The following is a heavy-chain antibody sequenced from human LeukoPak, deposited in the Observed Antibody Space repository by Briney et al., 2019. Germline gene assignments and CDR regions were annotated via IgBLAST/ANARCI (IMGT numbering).Heavy chain of an antibody. Sequence: GGSLRLSCAASGFMFDDYAMHWVRQAPGKGLDWVSGISWNSGSIGYAGSVKGRFTISRDNANNSLYLQMNSLRAEDTALYYCAKDRVAGGYSYGLFDYWGQGTLVTVSS. D-gene: IGHD5-18*01. J-gene: IGHJ4*02. CDR2: ISWNSGSI. CDR3: AKDRVAGGYSYGLFDY. CDR1: GFMFDDYA. V-gene: IGHV3-9*01.